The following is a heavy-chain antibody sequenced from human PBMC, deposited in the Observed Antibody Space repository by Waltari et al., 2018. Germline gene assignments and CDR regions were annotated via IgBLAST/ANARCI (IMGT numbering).Heavy chain of an antibody. CDR1: GFTFSSYW. D-gene: IGHD6-13*01. J-gene: IGHJ2*01. V-gene: IGHV3-7*01. Sequence: EVQLVESGGGLVQPGGSLRLSCAASGFTFSSYWMSWVRQAPGKGLEWVANIKQDGSEKYYVDSVKGRFTISRDNAKNSLYLQMNSLRAEDTAVYYCARAAAGHYWYFDLWGRGTLVTVSS. CDR2: IKQDGSEK. CDR3: ARAAAGHYWYFDL.